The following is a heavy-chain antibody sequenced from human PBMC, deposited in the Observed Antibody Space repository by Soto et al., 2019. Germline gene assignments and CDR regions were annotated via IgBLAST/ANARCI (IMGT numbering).Heavy chain of an antibody. V-gene: IGHV7-4-1*01. D-gene: IGHD4-17*01. Sequence: AASVKVSCKASGYTFTSYAMNWVRQAPGQGLEWMGWINTNTGNPTYAQGFTGRFVFSLDTSVSTAYLQICSLKAEDTAVYYCARGTTDETKWYFDLWGRGTLVTVS. J-gene: IGHJ2*01. CDR1: GYTFTSYA. CDR3: ARGTTDETKWYFDL. CDR2: INTNTGNP.